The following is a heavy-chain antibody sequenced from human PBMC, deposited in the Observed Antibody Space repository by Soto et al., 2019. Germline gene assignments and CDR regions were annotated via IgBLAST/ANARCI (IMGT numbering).Heavy chain of an antibody. V-gene: IGHV1-69*01. Sequence: QVQLVQSGAEVKKPGSSVKVSCKASGGTFSSYAISWVRQAPGQGLEWMGGIIPIFGTANYAQKFQGRVTITADESTSTAYMGLSSLRSEDTAVYYCAREIAYSSGWYPNFDYWGQGTLVTVSS. CDR1: GGTFSSYA. J-gene: IGHJ4*02. CDR3: AREIAYSSGWYPNFDY. D-gene: IGHD6-19*01. CDR2: IIPIFGTA.